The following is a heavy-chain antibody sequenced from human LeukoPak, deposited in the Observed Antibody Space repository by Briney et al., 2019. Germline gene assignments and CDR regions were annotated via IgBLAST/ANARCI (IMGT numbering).Heavy chain of an antibody. CDR3: ARDPSDIRSLIAH. Sequence: SVKVSCKASGGTFSKYTISWVRQRPGQGLEWMGGITPLFGTADYAQKFQGRVTITADESASTAYMELSSLRSEDTAVYYCARDPSDIRSLIAHWGQGTLVTVSS. CDR2: ITPLFGTA. D-gene: IGHD2-15*01. J-gene: IGHJ1*01. V-gene: IGHV1-69*13. CDR1: GGTFSKYT.